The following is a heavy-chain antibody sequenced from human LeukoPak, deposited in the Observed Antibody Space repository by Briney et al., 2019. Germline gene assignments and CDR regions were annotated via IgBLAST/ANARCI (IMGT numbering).Heavy chain of an antibody. CDR1: GFTFSSYW. CDR3: ARDTEYYSWDFWSGYRWFDP. D-gene: IGHD3-3*01. V-gene: IGHV3-7*01. Sequence: PGGSLRLSCAASGFTFSSYWMSWVRQAPGKGLEWVANIKQDGSEKYYVDSVKGRFTITRDNAKNSLYLQMNSLRAEDTAVYYCARDTEYYSWDFWSGYRWFDPWGQGTLVTVSS. CDR2: IKQDGSEK. J-gene: IGHJ5*02.